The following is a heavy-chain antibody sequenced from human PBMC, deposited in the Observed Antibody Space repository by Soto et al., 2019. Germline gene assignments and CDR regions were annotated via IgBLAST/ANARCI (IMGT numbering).Heavy chain of an antibody. D-gene: IGHD6-6*01. V-gene: IGHV1-2*04. CDR2: INPNSGGT. CDR1: GYTFTGYY. J-gene: IGHJ4*02. CDR3: ARELRLSSSSGTHFDY. Sequence: ASVKVSCKASGYTFTGYYMHWVRQAPGQGLEWMGWINPNSGGTNYAQKFQGWVTMTRDTSISTAYMELSRLRSDDTAVYYCARELRLSSSSGTHFDYWGQGTLVTVSS.